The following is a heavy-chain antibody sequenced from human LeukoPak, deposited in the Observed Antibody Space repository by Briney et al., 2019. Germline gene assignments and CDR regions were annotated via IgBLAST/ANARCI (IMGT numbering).Heavy chain of an antibody. CDR1: GFTFDDYT. CDR3: AKDMGGSYPIYFDY. CDR2: ISWDGGST. Sequence: PGGSLRLSCAASGFTFDDYTMHWVRQAPGKGLEWVSLISWDGGSTYYADSVKGRFTISRDNSKNSLYLQMNSLRTEDTALYYCAKDMGGSYPIYFDYWGQGTLVTVSS. D-gene: IGHD1-26*01. V-gene: IGHV3-43*01. J-gene: IGHJ4*02.